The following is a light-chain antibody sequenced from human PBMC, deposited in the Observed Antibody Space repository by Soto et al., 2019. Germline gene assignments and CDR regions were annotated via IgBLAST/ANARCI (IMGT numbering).Light chain of an antibody. CDR2: DAS. CDR1: QTVRNNY. V-gene: IGKV3-11*01. J-gene: IGKJ5*01. CDR3: QQRSNWPPIT. Sequence: EVVLTQSPGTLSLSPGEIATLSCRASQTVRNNYLVWYQQRPGQAPRLLIYDASHRAAGIPARFSGSGFGTDFTLTISSLEPEDAAVYYCQQRSNWPPITFGQGTRLEIK.